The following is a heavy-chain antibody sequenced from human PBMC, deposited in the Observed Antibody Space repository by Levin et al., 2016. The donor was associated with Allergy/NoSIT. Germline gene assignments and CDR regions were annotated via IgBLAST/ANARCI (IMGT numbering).Heavy chain of an antibody. Sequence: GESLKISCAASGFSFSTYWMHWVRQGPGKGLVWVSRTNEDGTTTNYADSVKGRFTISRDNAKNTLYLQMNSLRPEDTAVYYCARDLSGVDDHWGQGTLVTVSS. CDR1: GFSFSTYW. CDR3: ARDLSGVDDH. CDR2: TNEDGTTT. D-gene: IGHD2-8*01. J-gene: IGHJ4*02. V-gene: IGHV3-74*01.